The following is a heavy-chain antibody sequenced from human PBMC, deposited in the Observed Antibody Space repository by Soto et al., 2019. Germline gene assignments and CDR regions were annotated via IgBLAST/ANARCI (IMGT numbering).Heavy chain of an antibody. D-gene: IGHD5-12*01. J-gene: IGHJ3*02. CDR2: INPNSGGT. V-gene: IGHV1-2*02. CDR3: ARPRSRRDGYNSPHEAFDI. Sequence: ASVKVSCKASGYTFTGYYMHWLRQAPGQGLEWMGWINPNSGGTNYAQKFQGRVTMTRDTSISTAYMELSRLRSDDTAVYYCARPRSRRDGYNSPHEAFDIWGQGTMVTVSS. CDR1: GYTFTGYY.